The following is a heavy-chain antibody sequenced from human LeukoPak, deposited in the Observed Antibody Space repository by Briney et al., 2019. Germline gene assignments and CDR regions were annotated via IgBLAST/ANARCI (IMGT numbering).Heavy chain of an antibody. D-gene: IGHD6-13*01. CDR1: GFTFSSYS. Sequence: GGSLRLSCAASGFTFSSYSMNWVRQAPGKGLEWVSYISSSSSTIYYADSVKGRFTISRDNAKNSLYLQMNSLRVEDTAVYYCKSGGAAPGSFDNWGQGTLATVSP. V-gene: IGHV3-48*01. CDR3: KSGGAAPGSFDN. CDR2: ISSSSSTI. J-gene: IGHJ4*02.